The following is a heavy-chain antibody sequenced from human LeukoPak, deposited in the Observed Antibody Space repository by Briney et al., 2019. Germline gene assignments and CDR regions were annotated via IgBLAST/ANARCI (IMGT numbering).Heavy chain of an antibody. V-gene: IGHV1-18*01. CDR3: AKENTAMVTTSWFDP. J-gene: IGHJ5*02. CDR2: ISAYNGNT. CDR1: GYTFTSYA. Sequence: ASVKVSCKASGYTFTSYAITWVRQAPGQGLEWMGWISAYNGNTNYAQKLQGRVTMTTDTSTSTAYMELRSLRSDDTAVYYCAKENTAMVTTSWFDPWGQGTLVTVSS. D-gene: IGHD5-18*01.